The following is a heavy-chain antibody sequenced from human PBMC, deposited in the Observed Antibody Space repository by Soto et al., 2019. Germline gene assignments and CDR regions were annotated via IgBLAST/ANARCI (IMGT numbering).Heavy chain of an antibody. D-gene: IGHD4-4*01. Sequence: QVQLQESGPGLVKPSGTLSLTCAVSGGSISSSNWWSWVRQPPGKGLEWMGEIYHSGSTNYNPSLKIRVTISVDKSKNQFSLKLSSVTAADTAVYYCASHLAGYSNGGGTFDYWGQGTLVTVSS. CDR2: IYHSGST. J-gene: IGHJ4*02. CDR3: ASHLAGYSNGGGTFDY. V-gene: IGHV4-4*02. CDR1: GGSISSSNW.